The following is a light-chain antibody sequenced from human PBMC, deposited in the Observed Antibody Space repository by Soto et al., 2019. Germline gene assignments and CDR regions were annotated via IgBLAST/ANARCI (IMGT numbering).Light chain of an antibody. CDR2: DAS. V-gene: IGKV1-5*01. CDR3: QQYSSFSRT. Sequence: DIQITHSPSTISASVGDRVTVTCRASQTISTWLAWYQQKPGKAPELLIYDASTLESGVPSRFSGSGSGTEFSLTISSLQPDDFATFYCQQYSSFSRTFGQGTKVDI. CDR1: QTISTW. J-gene: IGKJ1*01.